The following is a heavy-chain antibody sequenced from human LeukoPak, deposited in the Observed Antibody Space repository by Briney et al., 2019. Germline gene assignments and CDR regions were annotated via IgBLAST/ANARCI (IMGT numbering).Heavy chain of an antibody. V-gene: IGHV4-34*01. CDR1: GGSFSGYY. Sequence: SETLSLTCAVYGGSFSGYYWSWIRQPPGKGLEWIGEINHSGSTNYNPSLKSRVTISVDTSKNQFSLKLSSVTAADTAVYYCASPGYSRGWTFDYGGQGTLVTVSS. CDR2: INHSGST. J-gene: IGHJ4*02. CDR3: ASPGYSRGWTFDY. D-gene: IGHD6-19*01.